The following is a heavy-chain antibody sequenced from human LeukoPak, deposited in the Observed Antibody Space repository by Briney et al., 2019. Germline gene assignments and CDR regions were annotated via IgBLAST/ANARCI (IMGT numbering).Heavy chain of an antibody. V-gene: IGHV4-38-2*01. CDR2: IYHSGST. J-gene: IGHJ6*04. CDR1: GYSISSGYY. CDR3: ARADYYGSGSYYGMDV. Sequence: PSETLSLTCAVSGYSISSGYYWGWIRRPPGKGLEWIGIIYHSGSTYYNPSLKSRVTISVDTSKNQFSLKLSSVTAADTAVYYCARADYYGSGSYYGMDVWGKGTTVTVSS. D-gene: IGHD3-10*01.